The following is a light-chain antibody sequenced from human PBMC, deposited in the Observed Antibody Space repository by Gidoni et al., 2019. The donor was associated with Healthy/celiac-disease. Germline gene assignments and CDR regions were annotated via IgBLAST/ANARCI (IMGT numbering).Light chain of an antibody. J-gene: IGLJ2*01. Sequence: NFKLTQPHSVSESPGKTVTISCTGSSGSIASNYVQWYQQRPGSAPTTVIYEDNQRPSGVPDRSSGSIDSSSNSASLTISGLKTEDEADYYCQSYDSSNHVVFGGGTKLTVL. V-gene: IGLV6-57*02. CDR2: EDN. CDR3: QSYDSSNHVV. CDR1: SGSIASNY.